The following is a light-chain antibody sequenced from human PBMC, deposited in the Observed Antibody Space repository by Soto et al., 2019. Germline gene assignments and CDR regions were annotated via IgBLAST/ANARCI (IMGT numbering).Light chain of an antibody. CDR1: SSNIGAGYD. J-gene: IGLJ2*01. Sequence: QSVLTQPPSVSGAPGQRVAISCAGTSSNIGAGYDVHWYQHLPGTAPKLLIFGNINRPAGVPDRFSGSKSGTSASLAITGLQAADEGYYYCQTYDTGVSGSIFGGWTKLTVL. CDR2: GNI. CDR3: QTYDTGVSGSI. V-gene: IGLV1-40*01.